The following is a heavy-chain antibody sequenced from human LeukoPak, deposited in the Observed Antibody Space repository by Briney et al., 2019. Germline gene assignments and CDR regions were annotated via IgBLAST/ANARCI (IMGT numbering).Heavy chain of an antibody. CDR3: ARPEKTLLWFGEYYGMDV. J-gene: IGHJ6*02. D-gene: IGHD3-10*01. CDR1: GFTFSSYW. V-gene: IGHV3-30-3*01. Sequence: GGSLRLSCAASGFTFSSYWMHWVRQAPGKGLEWVAVISYDGSNKYYADSVKGRFTISRDNSKNTLYLQMNSLRAEDTAVYYCARPEKTLLWFGEYYGMDVWGQGTTVTVSS. CDR2: ISYDGSNK.